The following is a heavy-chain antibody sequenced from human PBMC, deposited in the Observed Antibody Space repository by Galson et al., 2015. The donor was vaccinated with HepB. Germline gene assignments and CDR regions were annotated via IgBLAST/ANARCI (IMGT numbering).Heavy chain of an antibody. D-gene: IGHD6-13*01. CDR3: ARDRYSSSWYGYYYGMDV. CDR2: IIPIFGTA. Sequence: SVKVSCKASGGTFSSYAISWVRQAPGQGLEWMGGIIPIFGTANYAQKFQGRVTITADESTSTAYMELSSLRSEDTAVYYCARDRYSSSWYGYYYGMDVWGQGTTVTVSS. V-gene: IGHV1-69*13. J-gene: IGHJ6*02. CDR1: GGTFSSYA.